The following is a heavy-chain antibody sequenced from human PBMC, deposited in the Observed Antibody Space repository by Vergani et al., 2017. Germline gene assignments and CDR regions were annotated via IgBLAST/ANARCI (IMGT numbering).Heavy chain of an antibody. D-gene: IGHD3-9*01. CDR1: GFTFSNYD. CDR2: ISYDAINK. J-gene: IGHJ4*02. CDR3: VKGRPPVLRYYDISVY. V-gene: IGHV3-30*19. Sequence: QVQLMESGGGVVQPGRSLRLSCAASGFTFSNYDIHWVRQPPGKGLEWVAGISYDAINKYYTDSVKGRFTISRDNSKNTLYLQMSSLRAEDTAVYYCVKGRPPVLRYYDISVYWGQGTLVTVSS.